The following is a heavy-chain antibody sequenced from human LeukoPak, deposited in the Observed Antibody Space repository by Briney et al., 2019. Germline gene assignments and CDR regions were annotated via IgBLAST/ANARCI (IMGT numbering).Heavy chain of an antibody. CDR2: INHSGST. V-gene: IGHV4-34*01. Sequence: SETLSLTCAVYGGSFSGYYWSWIRQPPGKGLEWIGEINHSGSTNYNPSLKSRVTISVDTSKNQFSLKLSSVTAADTAVYYCARVPFTVTTEGVIDYWGQGALVTVSS. CDR3: ARVPFTVTTEGVIDY. J-gene: IGHJ4*02. D-gene: IGHD4-17*01. CDR1: GGSFSGYY.